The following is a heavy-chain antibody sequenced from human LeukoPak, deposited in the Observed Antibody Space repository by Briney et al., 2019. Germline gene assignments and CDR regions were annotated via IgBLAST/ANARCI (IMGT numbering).Heavy chain of an antibody. Sequence: PGGSLRLSCAASEFTFGSYWMTWVRQAPGKGLEWVANINRDGSKNHFVDSVKGRFTISRDNAKNFLYLQMNSLRAEDTAVYFCARDSSPYCGDDCYFDAFDLWGQGTMVTVSS. CDR2: INRDGSKN. CDR3: ARDSSPYCGDDCYFDAFDL. D-gene: IGHD2-21*02. CDR1: EFTFGSYW. V-gene: IGHV3-7*03. J-gene: IGHJ3*01.